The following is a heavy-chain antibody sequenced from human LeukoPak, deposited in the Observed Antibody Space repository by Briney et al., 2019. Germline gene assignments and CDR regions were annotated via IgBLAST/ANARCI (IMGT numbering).Heavy chain of an antibody. J-gene: IGHJ4*02. Sequence: ASVKVSCEASGYTFTSYGISWVRQAPGQGLEWMGWISAYNGNTNYAQKLQGRVTMTTDTSTSTDYMELRSLRSDDTAVYYCARDSFGVRGGTDYWGQGTLVTVSS. D-gene: IGHD3-3*01. CDR1: GYTFTSYG. CDR3: ARDSFGVRGGTDY. V-gene: IGHV1-18*01. CDR2: ISAYNGNT.